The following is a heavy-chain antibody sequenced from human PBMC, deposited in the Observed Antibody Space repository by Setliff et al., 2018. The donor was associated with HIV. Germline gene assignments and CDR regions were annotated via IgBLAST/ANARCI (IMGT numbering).Heavy chain of an antibody. CDR1: GDTFKGYA. V-gene: IGHV1-69*13. CDR3: ASPRSAGTYQGAFYYFLHV. CDR2: FLAVLRKP. Sequence: SVKVSCKASGDTFKGYALTWVRQAPGQGLEWMGDFLAVLRKPTHAERFQDRLTITADESTSTAYMALRDLRPEDTAVYFCASPRSAGTYQGAFYYFLHVWGKGTTVTVSS. J-gene: IGHJ6*03. D-gene: IGHD1-26*01.